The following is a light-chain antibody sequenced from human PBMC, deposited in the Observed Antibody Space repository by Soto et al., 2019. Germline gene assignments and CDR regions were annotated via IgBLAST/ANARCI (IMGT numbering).Light chain of an antibody. CDR1: QSVSSSY. Sequence: EIVLTQSPGTLSLSPGERATLSCRASQSVSSSYLAWYQQKPGQAPRLLIYGASSRATGIPDRFSGSGSVTDFNLTISRLEPEDFAVDYCQQYVSSPLTFGGGTKGDIK. CDR2: GAS. CDR3: QQYVSSPLT. J-gene: IGKJ4*01. V-gene: IGKV3-20*01.